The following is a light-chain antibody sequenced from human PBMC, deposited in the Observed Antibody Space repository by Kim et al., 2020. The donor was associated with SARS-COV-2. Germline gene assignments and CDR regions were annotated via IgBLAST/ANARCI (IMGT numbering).Light chain of an antibody. J-gene: IGLJ1*01. V-gene: IGLV2-14*03. Sequence: GQSITISCTGTNSDIGGYDYVSWYQQHPGKAPKLMIYDVSNRPSGVSDRFSGSKSGNTASLTISGLQADDEADYYCSSYTSSHTYVFGTGTKVTVL. CDR1: NSDIGGYDY. CDR3: SSYTSSHTYV. CDR2: DVS.